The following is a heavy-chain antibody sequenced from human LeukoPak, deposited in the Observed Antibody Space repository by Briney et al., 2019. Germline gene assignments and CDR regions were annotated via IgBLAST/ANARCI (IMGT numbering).Heavy chain of an antibody. D-gene: IGHD6-13*01. V-gene: IGHV3-30-3*01. CDR1: GFTFSSYA. CDR3: ARDEPGIAAAGTGNGMDV. J-gene: IGHJ6*02. CDR2: ISYDGSNK. Sequence: PGGSLRLSCAATGFTFSSYAMHWVRQAPGKGLEWVAVISYDGSNKYYADSVKGRFTISRDNAKNSLYLQMNSLRAEDTAVYYCARDEPGIAAAGTGNGMDVWGQGTTVTVSS.